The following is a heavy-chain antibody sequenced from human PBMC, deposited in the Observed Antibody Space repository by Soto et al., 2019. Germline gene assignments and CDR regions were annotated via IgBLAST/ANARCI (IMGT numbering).Heavy chain of an antibody. Sequence: SQTLSLTCAISGDSVSSVSVAWNWIRQSPSRGLEWLGRTYYRSKWYNDYAVSVKSRISINPDTSKNQFSLQLNSVTPEDTAVYYCARGHGHWFDPWGQGTLVTVSS. D-gene: IGHD4-17*01. V-gene: IGHV6-1*01. CDR3: ARGHGHWFDP. J-gene: IGHJ5*02. CDR1: GDSVSSVSVA. CDR2: TYYRSKWYN.